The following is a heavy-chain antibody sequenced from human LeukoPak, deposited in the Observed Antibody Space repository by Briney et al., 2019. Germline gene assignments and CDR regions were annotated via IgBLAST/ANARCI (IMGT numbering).Heavy chain of an antibody. J-gene: IGHJ5*02. Sequence: ASVKVSCKASGYTFTSYDINWVRQATGQGLEGMGWINPNSGNTSYAQRVQGRVTMTRNTSISTAYMELSSLRSEDTAVYYCARTFLGYCSGGRCPQGRPRLNYNWFDPWGQGTLVTVSS. CDR3: ARTFLGYCSGGRCPQGRPRLNYNWFDP. V-gene: IGHV1-8*01. D-gene: IGHD2-15*01. CDR1: GYTFTSYD. CDR2: INPNSGNT.